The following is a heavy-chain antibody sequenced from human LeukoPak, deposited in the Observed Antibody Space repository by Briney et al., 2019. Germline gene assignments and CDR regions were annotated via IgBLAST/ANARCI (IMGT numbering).Heavy chain of an antibody. CDR2: IIPILGIA. V-gene: IGHV1-69*04. D-gene: IGHD2-21*01. CDR1: GGTFSSYT. CDR3: ARDLTAYCGGDCYPHY. J-gene: IGHJ4*02. Sequence: SVKVSCKASGGTFSSYTISWVRQAPGQGLEWMGRIIPILGIANYAQKFQGRVTITADKSTSTAYMELSSLRSEDTAVYYCARDLTAYCGGDCYPHYWSQGTLVTVSS.